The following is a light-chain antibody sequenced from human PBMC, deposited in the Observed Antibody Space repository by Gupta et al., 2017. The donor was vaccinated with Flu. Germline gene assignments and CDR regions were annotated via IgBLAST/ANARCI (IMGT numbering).Light chain of an antibody. Sequence: SLGERATINCKSNQSVLYSSNNKNDLAWYQQKPGQPPKLLIYWASTRESGVPDRFSGSGSVTDFTLTISSLQAEDVAVYFCQQYYSTPLTFGGGTKVEIK. CDR2: WAS. V-gene: IGKV4-1*01. CDR1: QSVLYSSNNKND. CDR3: QQYYSTPLT. J-gene: IGKJ4*01.